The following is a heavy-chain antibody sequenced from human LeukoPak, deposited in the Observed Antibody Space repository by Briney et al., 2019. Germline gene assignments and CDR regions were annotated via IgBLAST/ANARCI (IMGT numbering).Heavy chain of an antibody. Sequence: GGSLRLSCAASGFTFSSYGMHWVRQAPGKGLEWVAVISYDGSNKYYADSVKGRLTISRDNSKNTLYLQMNSLRAEDTAVYYCASGSMATITPDYFDYWGQGTLVTVSS. V-gene: IGHV3-30*03. CDR3: ASGSMATITPDYFDY. D-gene: IGHD5-24*01. CDR1: GFTFSSYG. J-gene: IGHJ4*02. CDR2: ISYDGSNK.